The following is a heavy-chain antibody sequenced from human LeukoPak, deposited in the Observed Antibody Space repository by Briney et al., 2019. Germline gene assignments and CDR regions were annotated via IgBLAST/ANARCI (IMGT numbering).Heavy chain of an antibody. D-gene: IGHD1-26*01. Sequence: GGSLRLSCAASGFTFRSYWMHWVRQAPGKGLVWVSRINSDGSSTSYADSVKGRFTISRDNAKNTLYLQMNSLRAEDTAVYYCAGEGELSPLDYWGQGTLVTVSS. CDR2: INSDGSST. CDR1: GFTFRSYW. CDR3: AGEGELSPLDY. V-gene: IGHV3-74*01. J-gene: IGHJ4*02.